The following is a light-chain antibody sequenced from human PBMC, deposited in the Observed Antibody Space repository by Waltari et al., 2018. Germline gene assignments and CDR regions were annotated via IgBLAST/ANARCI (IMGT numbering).Light chain of an antibody. CDR1: SSNIGSNS. J-gene: IGLJ2*01. CDR3: GTWDSNLSAWI. CDR2: DNH. Sequence: QSVLTQPPSVSAAPGQRVTISCSGGSSNIGSNSVSWYQNLPGTAPKLLIYDNHKPPAGIPARVSGSKSGTSVTLDITGLQTGDEADYYGGTWDSNLSAWIFGGGTKLTVL. V-gene: IGLV1-51*01.